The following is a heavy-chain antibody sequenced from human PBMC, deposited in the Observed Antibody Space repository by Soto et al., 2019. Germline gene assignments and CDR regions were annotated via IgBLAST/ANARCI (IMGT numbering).Heavy chain of an antibody. J-gene: IGHJ6*02. Sequence: QVQLVQSGAEVKKPGSSVKVSCKASGGTFSSYAISWVRQAPGQGLEWMGGIIPIFGTANYAQKFQGRVTITADESTSTAYMELSSLRSEDTAVYYCASLLGYCSGGSCWYYYYGMDVWGQGTTDTVSS. CDR1: GGTFSSYA. D-gene: IGHD2-15*01. V-gene: IGHV1-69*01. CDR2: IIPIFGTA. CDR3: ASLLGYCSGGSCWYYYYGMDV.